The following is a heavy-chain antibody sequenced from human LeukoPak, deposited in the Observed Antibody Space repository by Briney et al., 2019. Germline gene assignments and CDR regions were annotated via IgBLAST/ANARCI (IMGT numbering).Heavy chain of an antibody. CDR1: GGSFSGYY. CDR3: ARRGTRGEPRYCSGGSCYSLWRPETRPDAFDI. Sequence: SETLSLTCAVYGGSFSGYYWSWIRQPPGKGLEWIGEINHSGSTNYNPSRKSRVTISVDTSKNQFSLKLSSVTAADTAVYYCARRGTRGEPRYCSGGSCYSLWRPETRPDAFDIWGQGTMVTVSS. J-gene: IGHJ3*02. D-gene: IGHD2-15*01. CDR2: INHSGST. V-gene: IGHV4-34*01.